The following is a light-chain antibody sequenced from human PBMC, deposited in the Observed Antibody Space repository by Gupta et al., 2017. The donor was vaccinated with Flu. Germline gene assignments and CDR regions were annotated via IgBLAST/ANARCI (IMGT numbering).Light chain of an antibody. J-gene: IGKJ5*01. V-gene: IGKV2-24*01. Sequence: SQSLLHIDRNTHLKFPQQRPGQPPRFLIYKTSNRFSGVPDRFSGSGAGTYFTLKISRLEAEDVGVYYCMQGTQFPITFGHGTRRE. CDR3: MQGTQFPIT. CDR1: QSLLHIDRNTH. CDR2: KTS.